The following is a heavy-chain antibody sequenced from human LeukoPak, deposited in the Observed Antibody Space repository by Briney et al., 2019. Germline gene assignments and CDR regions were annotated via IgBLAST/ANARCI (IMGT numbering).Heavy chain of an antibody. J-gene: IGHJ4*02. Sequence: GGSLRLSCAASGFTFSSYGMNWVRQAPGKGLEWVSYISRSSSTIYYADSVKGRFTISRDNAKNSLYLQMNSLRAEDTAVYYCARDVSRISDYWGQGTLVTVSS. CDR3: ARDVSRISDY. V-gene: IGHV3-48*04. CDR1: GFTFSSYG. D-gene: IGHD2-15*01. CDR2: ISRSSSTI.